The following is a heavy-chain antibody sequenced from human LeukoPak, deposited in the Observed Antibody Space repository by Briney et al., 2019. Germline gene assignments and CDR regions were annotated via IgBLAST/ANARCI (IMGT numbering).Heavy chain of an antibody. V-gene: IGHV4-30-2*01. CDR3: ARGSPYYYDSSGYYYPYYFDY. CDR1: GGSISSGGYS. CDR2: IYHSGST. J-gene: IGHJ4*02. D-gene: IGHD3-22*01. Sequence: SQTLSLTCAVSGGSISSGGYSWSWIRQPPGTGLEWIGYIYHSGSTYYNPSLKSRVTISVDRSKNQFSLKLSSVTAADTAVYYCARGSPYYYDSSGYYYPYYFDYWGQGTLVTVSS.